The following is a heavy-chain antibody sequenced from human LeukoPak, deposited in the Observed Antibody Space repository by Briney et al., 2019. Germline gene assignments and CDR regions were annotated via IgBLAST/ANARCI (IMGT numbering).Heavy chain of an antibody. Sequence: GGSLRLSCAASGFTFSSYSMNWVRQAPGKGLEWVSVTNTGGTTYYADSVKGRFSISRDNSKNTLYLQMNSLRAEDTAVYYCAKDLYCSSASCYTTFWGKGTTVTVSS. CDR1: GFTFSSYS. D-gene: IGHD2-2*02. V-gene: IGHV3-23*03. J-gene: IGHJ6*04. CDR2: TNTGGTT. CDR3: AKDLYCSSASCYTTF.